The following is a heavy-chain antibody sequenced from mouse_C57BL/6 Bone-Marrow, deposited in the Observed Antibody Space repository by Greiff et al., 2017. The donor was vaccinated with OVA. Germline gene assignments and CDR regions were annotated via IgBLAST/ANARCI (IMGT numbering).Heavy chain of an antibody. V-gene: IGHV1-81*01. Sequence: QVQLQQSGAELARPGASVKLSCKASGYTFTSYGISWVKQRTGQGLEWIGEIYPRSGNTYYNEKLKGKATLTADKSSSTAYMELRSLTSEDSAVYFCARLYYYALYYFDYWGQGTTLTVSS. CDR3: ARLYYYALYYFDY. CDR2: IYPRSGNT. J-gene: IGHJ2*01. CDR1: GYTFTSYG. D-gene: IGHD1-1*01.